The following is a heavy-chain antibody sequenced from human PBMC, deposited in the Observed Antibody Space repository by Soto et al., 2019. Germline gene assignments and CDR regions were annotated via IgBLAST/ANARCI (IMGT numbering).Heavy chain of an antibody. V-gene: IGHV3-33*01. Sequence: GGSLRLSCAASGFTFSSYGMHWVRQAPGKGLEWVAVIWYDGSNKYYADSVKGRFTISRDNSKNTLYLQMNSLRAEDTAVYYCARGYSSSWAGDYYYYYGMDVWGQGTTVTVSS. CDR2: IWYDGSNK. D-gene: IGHD6-13*01. CDR3: ARGYSSSWAGDYYYYYGMDV. CDR1: GFTFSSYG. J-gene: IGHJ6*02.